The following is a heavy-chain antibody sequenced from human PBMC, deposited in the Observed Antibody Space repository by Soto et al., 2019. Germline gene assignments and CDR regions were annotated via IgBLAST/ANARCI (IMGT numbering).Heavy chain of an antibody. Sequence: SETLSLTCAVVGDSLRGQSWNWIRQSPGKGLEWIGELDQSGGTNYNPSLKSRAIISDDTSKNQFSLTLTSVTAADTAVYYCAREDSYGWSGESSDVWGQGTTVTVSS. CDR2: LDQSGGT. V-gene: IGHV4-34*01. J-gene: IGHJ6*02. CDR1: GDSLRGQS. CDR3: AREDSYGWSGESSDV. D-gene: IGHD6-19*01.